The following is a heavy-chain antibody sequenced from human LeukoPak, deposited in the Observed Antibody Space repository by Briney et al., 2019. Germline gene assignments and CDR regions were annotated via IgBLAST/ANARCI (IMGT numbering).Heavy chain of an antibody. CDR3: ARLLWYGGSTRGYYMDV. D-gene: IGHD2-2*01. J-gene: IGHJ6*03. V-gene: IGHV4-38-2*01. Sequence: PSETLSLTCAVSSYYISSGYYWDWIRQPPRKGLEWIGSIYYSGSTYYNPSLKSRVTISVDTSKNQFSLKLSSVTVADTAVYYCARLLWYGGSTRGYYMDVWGKGTTVTVSS. CDR2: IYYSGST. CDR1: SYYISSGYY.